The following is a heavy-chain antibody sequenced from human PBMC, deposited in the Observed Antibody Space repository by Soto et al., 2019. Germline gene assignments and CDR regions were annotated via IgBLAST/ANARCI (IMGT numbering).Heavy chain of an antibody. Sequence: RESLKISCKGSGYSFTNYWIGLGRQMPGKGLEWMGIIYPGDSHVRYSPSFQGQVTISADKSINTAYLQWTSLRASDTAMYYCAREYCNGGTCYSPWGQGTLVTVSS. CDR3: AREYCNGGTCYSP. V-gene: IGHV5-51*01. J-gene: IGHJ5*02. D-gene: IGHD2-15*01. CDR1: GYSFTNYW. CDR2: IYPGDSHV.